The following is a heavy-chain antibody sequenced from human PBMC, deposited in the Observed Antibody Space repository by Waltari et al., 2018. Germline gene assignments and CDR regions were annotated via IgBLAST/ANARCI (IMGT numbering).Heavy chain of an antibody. CDR2: IRSKAYGGTT. CDR3: ARGDDSSGSSDAFDT. CDR1: GFTFGDHA. J-gene: IGHJ3*02. V-gene: IGHV3-49*04. D-gene: IGHD3-22*01. Sequence: EVQLVQSGGGLVQPGRSLRLSCTASGFTFGDHAMAWVRQAPGKGLEWVGFIRSKAYGGTTEYAASVKGRFIISRDDSKSIAYLQMNSLKTEDTAVYYCARGDDSSGSSDAFDTWGLGTLVTVSS.